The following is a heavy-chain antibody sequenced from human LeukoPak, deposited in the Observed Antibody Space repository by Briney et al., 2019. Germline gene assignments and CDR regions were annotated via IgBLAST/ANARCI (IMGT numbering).Heavy chain of an antibody. CDR2: IVPILGIA. V-gene: IGHV1-69*04. D-gene: IGHD2-2*01. Sequence: ASVKLSCKASGGTFISYAISWVRQARGQGLEWMGRIVPILGIANYAQKFQGRATITADKSTSTAYMELSSLRSEDTAVYYCARDNQEEREYQLLSNGMDVWGQGTTVTVSS. CDR3: ARDNQEEREYQLLSNGMDV. CDR1: GGTFISYA. J-gene: IGHJ6*02.